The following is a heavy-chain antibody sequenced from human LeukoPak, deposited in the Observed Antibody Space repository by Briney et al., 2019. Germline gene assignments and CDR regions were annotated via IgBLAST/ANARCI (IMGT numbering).Heavy chain of an antibody. CDR3: VRERFGAIVEN. J-gene: IGHJ4*02. D-gene: IGHD5-24*01. Sequence: TGGSLRLSCAASGFTVANDRMSWVRQAPGKGLEWVSTVYGGGNTAYADSVKGRFTISRDTSKNTLLLQMNSLRAEDTALYFCVRERFGAIVENWGQGALVTVSS. CDR2: VYGGGNT. V-gene: IGHV3-53*01. CDR1: GFTVANDR.